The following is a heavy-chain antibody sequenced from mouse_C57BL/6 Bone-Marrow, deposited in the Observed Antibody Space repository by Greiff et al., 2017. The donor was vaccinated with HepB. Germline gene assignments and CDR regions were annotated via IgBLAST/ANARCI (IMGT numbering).Heavy chain of an antibody. J-gene: IGHJ3*01. D-gene: IGHD3-2*02. V-gene: IGHV1-15*01. CDR2: IDPETGGT. CDR3: TRKARAY. Sequence: QVQLKESGAELVRPGASVTLSCKASGYTFTDYEMHWVKQTPVHGLEWIGAIDPETGGTAYNQKFKGKAILTADKSSSTAYMELRSLTSEDSAVYYCTRKARAYWGQGTLVTVSA. CDR1: GYTFTDYE.